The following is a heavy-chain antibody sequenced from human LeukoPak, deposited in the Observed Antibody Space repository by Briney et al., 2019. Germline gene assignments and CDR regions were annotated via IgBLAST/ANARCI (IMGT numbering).Heavy chain of an antibody. CDR1: GDSVSSNSAA. CDR3: ARVVGYCSGGSCYDNWFDP. Sequence: SQTLSLTFAISGDSVSSNSAAWNWIRQSPSRGLECLGRTYYRSKWYNDYAVSVKSRITINPDTSKNQFSLQLSSVTPEDTAVYYCARVVGYCSGGSCYDNWFDPWGQGTLVTVSS. V-gene: IGHV6-1*01. CDR2: TYYRSKWYN. J-gene: IGHJ5*02. D-gene: IGHD2-15*01.